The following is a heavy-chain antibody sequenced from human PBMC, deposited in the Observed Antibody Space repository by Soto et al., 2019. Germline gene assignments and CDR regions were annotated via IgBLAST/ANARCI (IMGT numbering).Heavy chain of an antibody. Sequence: GASVKVSCKASGGTFSSDSFSWVRQAPGQGLEWMGGIIPMFDTPIYAQKFQDRVTITADESTSTAYMQLSSLRSGDTAVYYCARGLSIVVVVAANDAFDIWGQGTMVTVSS. CDR1: GGTFSSDS. CDR3: ARGLSIVVVVAANDAFDI. D-gene: IGHD2-15*01. CDR2: IIPMFDTP. V-gene: IGHV1-69*13. J-gene: IGHJ3*02.